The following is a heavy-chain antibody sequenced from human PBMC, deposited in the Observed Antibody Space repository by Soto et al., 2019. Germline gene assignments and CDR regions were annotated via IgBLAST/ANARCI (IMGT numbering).Heavy chain of an antibody. D-gene: IGHD7-27*01. CDR3: VRVGRMTGYWGGMDV. Sequence: QAELVQSGAEVKKPGASVKVSCKASGYSFGDYYVHWVRQAPGQGLEWMGWIDPNSGGANYAQKFRGWVTLTRDMSISTAYMQLNRLESDATAGYYCVRVGRMTGYWGGMDVWGQGTTVIVS. J-gene: IGHJ6*02. V-gene: IGHV1-2*04. CDR1: GYSFGDYY. CDR2: IDPNSGGA.